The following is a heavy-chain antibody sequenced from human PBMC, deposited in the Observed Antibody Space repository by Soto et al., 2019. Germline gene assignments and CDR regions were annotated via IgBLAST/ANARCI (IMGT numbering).Heavy chain of an antibody. D-gene: IGHD6-13*01. Sequence: QVQLQESGPGLVMPSETLSLTCTVSGDSISGSPYYWGWIRQPPGKRLEWIGSIFYDGYTVYTPSRKSRVTISVDTSKNQFSLKLTTVAAADTATYFCARRQTAVPHYWGQGILVTVSS. V-gene: IGHV4-39*01. CDR3: ARRQTAVPHY. CDR2: IFYDGYT. CDR1: GDSISGSPYY. J-gene: IGHJ4*02.